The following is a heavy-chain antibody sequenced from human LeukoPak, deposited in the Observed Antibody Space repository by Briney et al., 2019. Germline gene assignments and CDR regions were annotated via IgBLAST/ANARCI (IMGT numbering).Heavy chain of an antibody. CDR2: IHYTGNT. V-gene: IGHV4-39*01. CDR3: ARHFSLGAFDI. J-gene: IGHJ3*02. D-gene: IGHD3-16*01. CDR1: GGSIINF. Sequence: SETMSLTCTVFGGSIINFWGWIRQPPGKGLEWIGSIHYTGNTYYNASLKSRVTMSVDTSKNQFSLKLSSMTAADTAVYYCARHFSLGAFDIWGQGTMVSVSS.